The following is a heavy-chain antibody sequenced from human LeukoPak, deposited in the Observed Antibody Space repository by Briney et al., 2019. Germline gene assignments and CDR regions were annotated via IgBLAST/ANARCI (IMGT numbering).Heavy chain of an antibody. CDR2: ISAYNGNT. D-gene: IGHD1-26*01. V-gene: IGHV1-18*01. Sequence: ASVKVSCKASGYTFTSYGISWVRQAPGQGLEWMGWISAYNGNTNYAQKLQDRVTMTTDTSTSTAYMELRSLRSDDTAVYYCARDRRVVGAIDAFDIWGQGTMVTVSS. CDR1: GYTFTSYG. J-gene: IGHJ3*02. CDR3: ARDRRVVGAIDAFDI.